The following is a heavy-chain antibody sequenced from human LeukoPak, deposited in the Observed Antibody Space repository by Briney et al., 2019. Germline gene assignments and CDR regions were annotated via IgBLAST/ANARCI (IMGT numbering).Heavy chain of an antibody. CDR1: GYSFTSYW. Sequence: GESLKISCKGSGYSFTSYWIGWVRQMPGKGLEWMGIIYPDDSDTTYSPSFQGQVTISADTSISTAYLLWSSLKASDTAMYYCARLSRYSSSSAFDYWGQGTLVTVSS. D-gene: IGHD6-6*01. V-gene: IGHV5-51*01. CDR2: IYPDDSDT. CDR3: ARLSRYSSSSAFDY. J-gene: IGHJ4*02.